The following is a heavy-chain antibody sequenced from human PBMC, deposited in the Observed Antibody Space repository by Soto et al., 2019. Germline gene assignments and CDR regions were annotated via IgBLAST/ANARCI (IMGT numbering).Heavy chain of an antibody. CDR1: GLTFSSYA. V-gene: IGHV3-23*01. CDR2: ISGRGGST. J-gene: IGHJ5*02. D-gene: IGHD3-10*02. CDR3: AKDHLYIRGVMHNWYNP. Sequence: EVQLLESGGGLIQPGGSLRLFCAASGLTFSSYAMSWVRQAPGKGLEWVSAISGRGGSTYYEDSVKGRFTISRDTSKNQLYLQMNSLRAEETAVYYCAKDHLYIRGVMHNWYNPWGKGNMVTVSS.